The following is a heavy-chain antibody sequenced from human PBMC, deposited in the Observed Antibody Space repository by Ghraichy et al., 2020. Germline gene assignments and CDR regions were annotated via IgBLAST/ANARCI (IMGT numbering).Heavy chain of an antibody. Sequence: SETLSLTCTVSGYSISSGYYWGWIRQPPGKGLEWIGSIYHSGSTYYNPSLKSRVTISVDTSKNQFSLKLSSVTAADTAVYYCARGNAYEYYYDSSGYYYVYCGQGTLATVSS. CDR3: ARGNAYEYYYDSSGYYYVY. CDR1: GYSISSGYY. CDR2: IYHSGST. V-gene: IGHV4-38-2*02. D-gene: IGHD3-22*01. J-gene: IGHJ4*02.